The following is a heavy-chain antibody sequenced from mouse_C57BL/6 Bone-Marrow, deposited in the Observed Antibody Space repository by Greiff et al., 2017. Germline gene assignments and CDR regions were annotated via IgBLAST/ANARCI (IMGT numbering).Heavy chain of an antibody. V-gene: IGHV5-17*01. D-gene: IGHD4-1*01. J-gene: IGHJ2*01. Sequence: EVMLVESGGGLVKPGGSLKLSCAASGFTFSDYGMHWVRQAPEKGLEWVAYISSGSSTIYYADTVKGRFTISRDNAKNTLFLHMTSLRSEDTAMYYCARWASLPGTTFDYWGQGTTLTVSS. CDR2: ISSGSSTI. CDR3: ARWASLPGTTFDY. CDR1: GFTFSDYG.